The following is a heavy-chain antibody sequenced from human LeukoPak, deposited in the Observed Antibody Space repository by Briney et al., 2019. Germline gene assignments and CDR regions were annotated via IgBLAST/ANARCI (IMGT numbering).Heavy chain of an antibody. J-gene: IGHJ4*02. CDR3: ARSGSSGYYPIDY. V-gene: IGHV4-34*01. CDR2: INHSGST. CDR1: GGSFSGYY. D-gene: IGHD3-22*01. Sequence: SETLSLTCAVYGGSFSGYYWSWIRQPPGKGLEWIGEINHSGSTSYNPSLKSRVTISVDTSKNQFSLKLSSVTAADTAVYYCARSGSSGYYPIDYWGQGTLVTVSS.